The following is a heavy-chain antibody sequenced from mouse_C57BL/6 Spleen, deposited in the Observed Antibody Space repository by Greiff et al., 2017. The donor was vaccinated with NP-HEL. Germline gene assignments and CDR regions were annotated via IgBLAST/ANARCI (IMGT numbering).Heavy chain of an antibody. V-gene: IGHV1-69*01. J-gene: IGHJ1*03. CDR3: AGYYYGSSWYFDV. CDR1: GYTFTSYW. D-gene: IGHD1-1*01. Sequence: QVQLQQPGAELVMPGASVKLSCKASGYTFTSYWMHWVKQRPGQGLEWIGEIDPSDSYTNYNQKFKGKSTLTVDKSSSTAYMQLSSLTSEDSAVYYCAGYYYGSSWYFDVWGTGTTVTVSS. CDR2: IDPSDSYT.